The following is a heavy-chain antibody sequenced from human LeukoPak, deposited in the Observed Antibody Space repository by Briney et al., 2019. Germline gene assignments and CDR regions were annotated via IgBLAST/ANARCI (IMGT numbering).Heavy chain of an antibody. V-gene: IGHV3-30*04. Sequence: GRSLRLSCAASGFTFSSYAMHWVRQAPGKGLEWVALISFDGRNRYYADSVKGRFTVSRDNSKNTLYVQMNSLRAEDTAVYYCVRPRGIAAAGIFGAFDYGGRGILVTVSS. CDR2: ISFDGRNR. CDR3: VRPRGIAAAGIFGAFDY. J-gene: IGHJ4*02. CDR1: GFTFSSYA. D-gene: IGHD6-13*01.